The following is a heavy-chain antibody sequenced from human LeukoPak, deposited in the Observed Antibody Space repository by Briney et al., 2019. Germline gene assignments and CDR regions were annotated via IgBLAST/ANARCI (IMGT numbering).Heavy chain of an antibody. CDR1: GFTFSSYG. D-gene: IGHD7-27*01. V-gene: IGHV3-30*03. CDR2: ISYDGSNK. J-gene: IGHJ4*02. Sequence: GGSLRLSCAASGFTFSSYGMHWVRQAPGKGLEWVAVISYDGSNKYYADSVKGRFTISRDNSKNTLYLQMNSLRAEDTAVYYCATVTGPDFDYWGQGTLVTVSS. CDR3: ATVTGPDFDY.